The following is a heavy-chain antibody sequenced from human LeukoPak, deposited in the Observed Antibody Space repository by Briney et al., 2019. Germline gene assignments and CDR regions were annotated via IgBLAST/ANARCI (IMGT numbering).Heavy chain of an antibody. CDR3: ARDTGLIAAAGIFDP. D-gene: IGHD6-13*01. Sequence: ASVKVSCKASGYTFTGYYMHWVRQAPGQGLEWMGWINPNSGGTNYAQKFQGRVAMTRDTSISTAYMELSRLRSDDTAVYYCARDTGLIAAAGIFDPWGQGTLVTVSS. CDR1: GYTFTGYY. J-gene: IGHJ5*02. CDR2: INPNSGGT. V-gene: IGHV1-2*02.